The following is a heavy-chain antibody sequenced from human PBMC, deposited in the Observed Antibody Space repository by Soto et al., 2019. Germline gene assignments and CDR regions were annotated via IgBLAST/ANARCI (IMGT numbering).Heavy chain of an antibody. V-gene: IGHV4-30-4*01. J-gene: IGHJ5*02. D-gene: IGHD6-6*01. CDR1: GGSISSGDYY. CDR3: ARERPDGARLAP. CDR2: IYHSGST. Sequence: QVQLQESGPGLVKPSQTLSLTCTVSGGSISSGDYYWSWIRQPPGKGLEWIGYIYHSGSTYYNPALKTRVTISVDTSKNQFSLKLSSVTAADTAVYYCARERPDGARLAPWGQGTLVTVSS.